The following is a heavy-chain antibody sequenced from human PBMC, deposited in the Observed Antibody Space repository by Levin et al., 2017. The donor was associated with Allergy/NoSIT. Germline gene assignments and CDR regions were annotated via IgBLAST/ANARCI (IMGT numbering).Heavy chain of an antibody. Sequence: SCAASGFAFSTYTMNWVRQAPGKGLEWISKISSGSTTIDYADSVKGRFTTSRDNARASLYLQMTSLRDEDTAVYFCARMKRNILHACDIWGQGTMVTVSS. CDR2: ISSGSTTI. CDR1: GFAFSTYT. CDR3: ARMKRNILHACDI. J-gene: IGHJ3*02. D-gene: IGHD2/OR15-2a*01. V-gene: IGHV3-48*02.